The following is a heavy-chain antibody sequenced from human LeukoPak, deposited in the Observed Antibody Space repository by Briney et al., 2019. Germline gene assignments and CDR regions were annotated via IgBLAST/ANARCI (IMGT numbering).Heavy chain of an antibody. CDR2: IYYSGST. CDR1: GGSISSSSYY. J-gene: IGHJ5*02. Sequence: SETLSLTCTVSGGSISSSSYYWGWIRQPPGKGLEWIGSIYYSGSTYYNPSLKSRVTISVDTSKNQFSLKLSSVTAADTAVYYCARDSGTYDFWSGSRNWFDPWGQGTRVTVSS. D-gene: IGHD3-3*01. CDR3: ARDSGTYDFWSGSRNWFDP. V-gene: IGHV4-39*07.